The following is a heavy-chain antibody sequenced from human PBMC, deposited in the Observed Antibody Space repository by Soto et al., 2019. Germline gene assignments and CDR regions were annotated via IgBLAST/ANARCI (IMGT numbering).Heavy chain of an antibody. V-gene: IGHV1-3*01. CDR1: GYTFTSHA. CDR3: ARMGSGHDRRYYYYYYGMDV. D-gene: IGHD5-12*01. J-gene: IGHJ6*02. Sequence: GASVKVSCKASGYTFTSHAMHWVRQAPGQRLEWMGWINAGNGNPKYSKKFQGRVTITRDTSASTAYMELSSLRSEDTAVYYCARMGSGHDRRYYYYYYGMDVWGQGTTVTVSS. CDR2: INAGNGNP.